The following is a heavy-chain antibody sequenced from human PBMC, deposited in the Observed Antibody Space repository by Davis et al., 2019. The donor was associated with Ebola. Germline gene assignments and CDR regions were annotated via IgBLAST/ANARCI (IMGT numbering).Heavy chain of an antibody. Sequence: AASVKVSCKASGYTFTIYGISWVRQAPGQGLEWMGWINAYNVNTNYAQKLQGRVTMTTDTSTDTAYMELRSLRSDDTAVYYCARDRAATVIEYWGQGSLVTVSS. CDR3: ARDRAATVIEY. D-gene: IGHD6-25*01. J-gene: IGHJ4*02. CDR1: GYTFTIYG. CDR2: INAYNVNT. V-gene: IGHV1-18*04.